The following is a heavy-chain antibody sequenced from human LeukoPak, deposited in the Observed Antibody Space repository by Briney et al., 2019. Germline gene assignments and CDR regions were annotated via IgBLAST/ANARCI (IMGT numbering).Heavy chain of an antibody. CDR1: GGSITNSNW. J-gene: IGHJ5*02. D-gene: IGHD6-13*01. CDR3: ARGLGTAAGTNS. CDR2: IYHSGSA. Sequence: SGTLSLTCAVSGGSITNSNWWNWLRQPPGKGLEWIGEIYHSGSANYNPSLKSRVTISVDKSKDQFSLELTSVTAADTAVYYCARGLGTAAGTNSWGQGTLVTVSS. V-gene: IGHV4-4*02.